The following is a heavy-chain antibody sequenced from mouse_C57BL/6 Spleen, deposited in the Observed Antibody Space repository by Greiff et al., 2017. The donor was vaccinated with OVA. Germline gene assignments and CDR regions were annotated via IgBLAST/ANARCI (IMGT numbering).Heavy chain of an antibody. V-gene: IGHV1-82*01. CDR2: IYPGDGDT. CDR3: ARGDYGKAMDY. D-gene: IGHD1-1*01. CDR1: GYAFSSSW. J-gene: IGHJ4*01. Sequence: VQLKESGPELVKPGASVKISCKASGYAFSSSWMTWVKQRPGKGLEWIGRIYPGDGDTNYNGKFKGKATLTADKSSSTAYMQLSSLTSEDSAVYFCARGDYGKAMDYWGQGTSVTVSS.